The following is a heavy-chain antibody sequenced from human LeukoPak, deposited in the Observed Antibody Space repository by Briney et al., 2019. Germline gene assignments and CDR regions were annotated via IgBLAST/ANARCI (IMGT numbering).Heavy chain of an antibody. CDR3: ARGRYCSSTSCYLNWFDP. CDR2: INHSGST. J-gene: IGHJ5*02. CDR1: GGSFSGYY. V-gene: IGHV4-34*01. D-gene: IGHD2-2*01. Sequence: SETPSLTCAVYGGSFSGYYWSWIRQPPGKGLEWIGEINHSGSTNYNPSLKSRVTISVDTSKNQFSLKLSSVTAADTAVYYCARGRYCSSTSCYLNWFDPWGQGTLVTVSS.